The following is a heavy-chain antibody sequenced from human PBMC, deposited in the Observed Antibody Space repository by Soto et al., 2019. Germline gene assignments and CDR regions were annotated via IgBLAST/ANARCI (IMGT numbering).Heavy chain of an antibody. CDR1: GGSFSGYY. Sequence: SETLSLTCAVYGGSFSGYYWSWIRQPPGKGLEWIGEINHSGSTNYNPSLKSRVTISVDTSKNQFSLKLSFVTAADTAVYYCARGRRQWLAGNWFDPWGQGTLVTVSS. V-gene: IGHV4-34*01. CDR2: INHSGST. J-gene: IGHJ5*02. D-gene: IGHD6-19*01. CDR3: ARGRRQWLAGNWFDP.